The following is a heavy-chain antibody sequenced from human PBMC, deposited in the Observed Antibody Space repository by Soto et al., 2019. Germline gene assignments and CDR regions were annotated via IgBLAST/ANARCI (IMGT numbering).Heavy chain of an antibody. V-gene: IGHV1-8*01. J-gene: IGHJ4*02. Sequence: ASVKVSCKASGYTFTSYDINWVRQASGQGLEWMGWMNPNSGNTDYAQKFQGRITMTRNTSISTAYLELNGLRSEDTAVYYCAGVWGSYPGLAYGGQGTLVTVSS. CDR3: AGVWGSYPGLAY. CDR2: MNPNSGNT. D-gene: IGHD3-16*02. CDR1: GYTFTSYD.